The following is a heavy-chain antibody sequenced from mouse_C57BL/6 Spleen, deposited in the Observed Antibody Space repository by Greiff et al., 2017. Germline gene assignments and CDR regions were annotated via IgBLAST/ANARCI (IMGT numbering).Heavy chain of an antibody. D-gene: IGHD2-5*01. V-gene: IGHV1-42*01. CDR3: AYYSKGGCAY. CDR2: INPSTGGT. Sequence: EVQLQQPGPELVKPGASVKISCKASGYSFTGYYMNWVKQSPEKSLEWIGEINPSTGGTTYNQKFKAKATLTVDKSSSTAYMQLKSLTSEDSAVYYCAYYSKGGCAYWGQGTLVTVSA. CDR1: GYSFTGYY. J-gene: IGHJ3*01.